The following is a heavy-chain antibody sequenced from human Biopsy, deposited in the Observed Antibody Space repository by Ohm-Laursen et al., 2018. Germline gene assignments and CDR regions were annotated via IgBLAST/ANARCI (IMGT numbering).Heavy chain of an antibody. J-gene: IGHJ4*02. D-gene: IGHD4-17*01. Sequence: SLRLSCAASGFTFTSYAMHWVRQAPGKGLEWVAVISYDGSGEYYADSLQGRFIISRDNSKNTLYLRMNSLRAEDTAVYYCAKPADSYGSEFYFDNWGQGTVVTVSS. CDR1: GFTFTSYA. V-gene: IGHV3-30*18. CDR2: ISYDGSGE. CDR3: AKPADSYGSEFYFDN.